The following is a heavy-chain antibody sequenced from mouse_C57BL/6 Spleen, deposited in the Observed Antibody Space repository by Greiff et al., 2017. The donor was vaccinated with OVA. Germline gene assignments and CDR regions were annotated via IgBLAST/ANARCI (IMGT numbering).Heavy chain of an antibody. CDR3: ARGDYGSSYFDY. D-gene: IGHD1-1*01. J-gene: IGHJ2*01. CDR1: GYTFTSYG. V-gene: IGHV1-81*01. Sequence: VQLQESGAELARPGASVKLSCKASGYTFTSYGISWVKQRTGPGLEWIGEIYPRSGNTYYNEKFKGKATLTADKSSSTAYMELRSLTSEDSAVYFSARGDYGSSYFDYWGQGTTLTVSS. CDR2: IYPRSGNT.